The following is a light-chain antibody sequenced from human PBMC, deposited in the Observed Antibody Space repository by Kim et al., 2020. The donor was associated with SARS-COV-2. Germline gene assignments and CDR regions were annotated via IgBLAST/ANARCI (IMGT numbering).Light chain of an antibody. CDR1: SLRRYY. Sequence: SSELTQDPAVSVALGQTVRITCQGDSLRRYYASWYQQKPGQAPVLVIYGKNNRPSGIPDRFSGSTSGNTAYLTITGAQAEEEADYYCKSRDSSGKVVFGGGTKLTVL. CDR2: GKN. J-gene: IGLJ2*01. CDR3: KSRDSSGKVV. V-gene: IGLV3-19*01.